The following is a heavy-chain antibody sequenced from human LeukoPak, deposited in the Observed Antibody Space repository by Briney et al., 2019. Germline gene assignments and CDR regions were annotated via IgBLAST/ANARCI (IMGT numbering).Heavy chain of an antibody. J-gene: IGHJ4*02. CDR1: GGSVSSGSYY. CDR2: IYYSGSN. D-gene: IGHD1-26*01. V-gene: IGHV4-61*03. CDR3: ARAPGIVGTTPFGNY. Sequence: PSEALSLTCSVFGGSVSSGSYYWSWIRQSPGKGLEWIGCIYYSGSNNYNPSLRGRVAMSIDTSKNHFSLRLISVTAADTAIYYCARAPGIVGTTPFGNYWGRGTLVTVSS.